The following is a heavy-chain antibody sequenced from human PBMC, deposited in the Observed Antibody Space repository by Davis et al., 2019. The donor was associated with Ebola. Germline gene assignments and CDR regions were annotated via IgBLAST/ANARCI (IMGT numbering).Heavy chain of an antibody. D-gene: IGHD5-24*01. J-gene: IGHJ4*02. CDR3: ARLGDGYNGY. CDR2: ISAYNGNT. Sequence: ASVKVSCKASGYTFTRYGISWVRQAPGQGLEWMGWISAYNGNTNYAQKFQGRVTITADKSTSTAYMELSSLRSEDTAVYYCARLGDGYNGYWGQGTLVTVSS. V-gene: IGHV1-18*01. CDR1: GYTFTRYG.